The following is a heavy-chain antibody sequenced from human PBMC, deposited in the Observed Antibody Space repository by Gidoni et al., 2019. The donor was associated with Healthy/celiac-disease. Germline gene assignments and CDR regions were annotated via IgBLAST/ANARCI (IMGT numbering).Heavy chain of an antibody. CDR1: GGSISSGGYY. CDR3: ARERYYYDSSGYPPGAFDI. V-gene: IGHV4-31*03. D-gene: IGHD3-22*01. Sequence: QVQLQESGPGLVKPSQTLSLTCTVSGGSISSGGYYWSWIRQHPGKGLEWIGYIYYSGSTYYNPSLKSRVTISVDTSKNRFSLKLSSVTAADTAVYYCARERYYYDSSGYPPGAFDIWGQGTMVTVSS. J-gene: IGHJ3*02. CDR2: IYYSGST.